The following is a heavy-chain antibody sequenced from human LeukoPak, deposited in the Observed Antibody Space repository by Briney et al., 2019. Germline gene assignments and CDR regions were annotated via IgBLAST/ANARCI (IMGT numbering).Heavy chain of an antibody. CDR1: GFTFSNYA. V-gene: IGHV3-23*01. CDR2: ISGSGDST. Sequence: GGSLRLSCAASGFTFSNYAMSWVHQAPGKGLEWVSVISGSGDSTYYTDSVQGRFTISRDNSKNTLYLQMNSLRADDTALYYCARETGDFDYWGQGILATVSS. D-gene: IGHD1-1*01. J-gene: IGHJ4*02. CDR3: ARETGDFDY.